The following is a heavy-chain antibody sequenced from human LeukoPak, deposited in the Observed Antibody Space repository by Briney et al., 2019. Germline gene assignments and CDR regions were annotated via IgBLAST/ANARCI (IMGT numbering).Heavy chain of an antibody. J-gene: IGHJ6*03. CDR1: GYTFTSYG. Sequence: ASVKVSCKASGYTFTSYGISWVRQAPGQGLEWMGWISAYNGNTNYAQKLQGRVTMTTDTSTSTAYMELRSLRSDDTAVYYCAKAARQRYYYDSSGYINHKYYYYYYMDVWGKGTTVTISS. CDR2: ISAYNGNT. D-gene: IGHD3-22*01. CDR3: AKAARQRYYYDSSGYINHKYYYYYYMDV. V-gene: IGHV1-18*01.